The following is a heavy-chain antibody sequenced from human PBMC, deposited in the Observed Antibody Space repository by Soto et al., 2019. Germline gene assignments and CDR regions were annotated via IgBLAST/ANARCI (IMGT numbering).Heavy chain of an antibody. V-gene: IGHV4-34*01. D-gene: IGHD2-21*02. CDR2: INHSGST. CDR1: VGSFSGYY. J-gene: IGHJ6*01. CDR3: ARGGLDIVVVTAIKYYYYYGMEV. Sequence: PXETLSLTCAFYVGSFSGYYWSCIRHPPGKWLEWIGEINHSGSTNYNPSLKSRVTISVDTSKNQFSLKLSSVTAADTAVYYCARGGLDIVVVTAIKYYYYYGMEVWGQGTTVIVSS.